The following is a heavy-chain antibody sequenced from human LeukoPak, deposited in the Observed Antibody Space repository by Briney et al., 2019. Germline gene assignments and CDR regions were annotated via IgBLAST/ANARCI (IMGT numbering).Heavy chain of an antibody. J-gene: IGHJ4*02. CDR2: INPSGGST. V-gene: IGHV1-46*01. CDR1: GYTFTGYY. CDR3: ARGGADYGGNLYYFDY. Sequence: ASVKVSCKASGYTFTGYYMHWVRQAPGQGLEWMGIINPSGGSTSYAQKFQGRVTMTRDMSTSTVYMELSSLRSEDTAVYYCARGGADYGGNLYYFDYWGQGTLVTVSS. D-gene: IGHD4-23*01.